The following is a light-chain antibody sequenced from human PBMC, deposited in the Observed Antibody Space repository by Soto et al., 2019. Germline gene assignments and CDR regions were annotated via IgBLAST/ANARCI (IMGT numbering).Light chain of an antibody. V-gene: IGLV2-8*01. CDR3: SSFAGSNSLV. CDR2: DVS. Sequence: QSALTQPPSASGSPGQSVTISCTGTSSDVGGYDYVSWYQQHPGEAPKLMIYDVSKRPSGVPDRFSGSKSGNTASLTVSGLQAEDEADHYCSSFAGSNSLVFGGGTKLTVL. CDR1: SSDVGGYDY. J-gene: IGLJ3*02.